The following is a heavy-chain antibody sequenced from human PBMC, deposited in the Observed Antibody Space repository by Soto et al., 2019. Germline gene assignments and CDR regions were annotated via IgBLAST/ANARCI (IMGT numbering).Heavy chain of an antibody. V-gene: IGHV1-46*01. Sequence: ASVKVSCKASGYTFTRDQVHWVRQAPGQGLEWMGMIDPSGGKTNYAQKFQGRVTMTRDTSTSTVYMALSSPRSEDTAIYFCARVMRSLLSITALDTWGQGTLVTVSS. CDR3: ARVMRSLLSITALDT. J-gene: IGHJ5*02. D-gene: IGHD5-18*01. CDR1: GYTFTRDQ. CDR2: IDPSGGKT.